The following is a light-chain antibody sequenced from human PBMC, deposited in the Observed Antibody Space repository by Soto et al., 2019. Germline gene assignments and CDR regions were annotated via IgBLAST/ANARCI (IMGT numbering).Light chain of an antibody. Sequence: QSVLTQPPSASGTPGQRVTISCSGSSSNIGSNTVNWYQQLPGTAPKLLIYSNNQRPSGFPDRFSGSKSGTSASLAISGLQSEDEAEYYCAAWDDSLNGHVVFGGGTKVTVL. CDR2: SNN. CDR3: AAWDDSLNGHVV. J-gene: IGLJ2*01. V-gene: IGLV1-44*01. CDR1: SSNIGSNT.